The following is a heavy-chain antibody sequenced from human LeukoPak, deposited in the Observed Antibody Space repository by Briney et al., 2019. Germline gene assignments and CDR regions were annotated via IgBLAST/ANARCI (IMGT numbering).Heavy chain of an antibody. CDR1: GYTFTSYG. CDR2: ISAYNGNT. D-gene: IGHD6-19*01. V-gene: IGHV1-18*01. J-gene: IGHJ3*02. Sequence: ASVKVSCKASGYTFTSYGISWVRQAPGQGLEWMGWISAYNGNTNYAQKLQGRVTITRDTSASTAYMELSSLRSEDTAVYYCASGSSGRLTAAFDIWGQGTMVTVSS. CDR3: ASGSSGRLTAAFDI.